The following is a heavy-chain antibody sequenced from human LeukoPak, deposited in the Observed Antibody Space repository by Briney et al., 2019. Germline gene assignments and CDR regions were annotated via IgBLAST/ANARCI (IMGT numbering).Heavy chain of an antibody. D-gene: IGHD3-9*01. V-gene: IGHV4-59*01. CDR3: ARTGPHYYYGMDV. J-gene: IGHJ6*02. Sequence: PSETLSLTCTVSGGSISSYYWSWIRQPPGKGLEWIGYIYYSGRTNYNPSLKSRVTISVDTSKNQFSLKLTSVTAADTAVYYCARTGPHYYYGMDVWGQGTTATVSS. CDR2: IYYSGRT. CDR1: GGSISSYY.